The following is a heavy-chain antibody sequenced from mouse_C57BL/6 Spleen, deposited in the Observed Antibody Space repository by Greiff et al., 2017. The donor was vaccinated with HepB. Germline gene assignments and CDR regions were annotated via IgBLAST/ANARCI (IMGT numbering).Heavy chain of an antibody. J-gene: IGHJ2*01. CDR3: ARQGDYHYGSSPYFDY. V-gene: IGHV5-12*01. CDR2: ISNGGGST. CDR1: GFTFSDYY. D-gene: IGHD1-1*01. Sequence: DVKLVESGGGLVQPGGSLKLSCAASGFTFSDYYMYWVRQTPEKRLEWVAYISNGGGSTYYPDTVKGRFTISRDNAKNTLYLQMSRLKSEDTAMYYCARQGDYHYGSSPYFDYWGQGTTLTVSS.